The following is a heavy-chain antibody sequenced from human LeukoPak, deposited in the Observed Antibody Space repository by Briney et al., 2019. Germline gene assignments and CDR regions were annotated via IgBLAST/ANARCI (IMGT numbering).Heavy chain of an antibody. V-gene: IGHV4-59*08. CDR2: IYVTGT. D-gene: IGHD3-16*02. J-gene: IGHJ6*03. CDR3: ARHIGGGIEDMDV. Sequence: ASETLSLTCTVSGGSIGTYYWSWVRQSPGTGLEWIGYIYVTGTRYNPYLQSRVTISVDRSRNQFFLKMTSVTAADTAAYYCARHIGGGIEDMDVWGRGTKVTVSS. CDR1: GGSIGTYY.